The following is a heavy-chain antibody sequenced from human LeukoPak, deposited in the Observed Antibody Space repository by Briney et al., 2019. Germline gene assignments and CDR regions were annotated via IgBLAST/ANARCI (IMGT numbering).Heavy chain of an antibody. J-gene: IGHJ4*02. V-gene: IGHV3-30*04. Sequence: GGSLRLSCEASGFTFSIFPMHWVRQAPGKGLEWVALISSGSEKYYADSVKGRFTISRDNSKNMLYLQMNSLRADDTAVYYCLRDLELSAVYYFDSWGQGTLVIVSS. CDR1: GFTFSIFP. CDR2: ISSGSEK. CDR3: LRDLELSAVYYFDS. D-gene: IGHD3-3*01.